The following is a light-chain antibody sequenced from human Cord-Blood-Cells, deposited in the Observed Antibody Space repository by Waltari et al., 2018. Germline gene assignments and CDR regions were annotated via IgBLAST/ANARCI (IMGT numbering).Light chain of an antibody. CDR2: GAS. CDR3: QQYGSSPGFT. Sequence: DIVLTQSPGTLSLSRGERATLSCRASQSVSSSYLAWYQQKPGQAPRLLIYGASSRATGIPDRFSGSGSGTDFTLTISRLEPEDFAVYYCQQYGSSPGFTFGPGTKVDIK. J-gene: IGKJ3*01. CDR1: QSVSSSY. V-gene: IGKV3-20*01.